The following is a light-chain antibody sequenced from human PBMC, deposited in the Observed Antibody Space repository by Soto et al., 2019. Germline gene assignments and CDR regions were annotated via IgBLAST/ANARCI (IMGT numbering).Light chain of an antibody. V-gene: IGKV3-11*01. CDR1: QSVRGY. J-gene: IGKJ3*01. Sequence: DIVLTQSPATLSLSPGERATLSCRASQSVRGYLAWYQHKPGQPPRLLIYETYNRATGTPARFSGSGYGTDFTLTISSLEPEDFAVYYCQQRSSWPLVTFGPGTRVDSK. CDR2: ETY. CDR3: QQRSSWPLVT.